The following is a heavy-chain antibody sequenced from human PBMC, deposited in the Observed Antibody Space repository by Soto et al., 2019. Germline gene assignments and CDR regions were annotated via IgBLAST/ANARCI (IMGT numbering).Heavy chain of an antibody. CDR1: GGSISSHS. Sequence: SETLSLTCTVSGGSISSHSWNWIRQSPGRGLEWIGYVYSSGSTKYNPSLESRVSISVDTSKNQFSLKLTSLTAADTAVYYCARDQSFDRNYYYGIDVWGQGTTVTVSS. CDR3: ARDQSFDRNYYYGIDV. J-gene: IGHJ6*02. CDR2: VYSSGST. V-gene: IGHV4-4*08.